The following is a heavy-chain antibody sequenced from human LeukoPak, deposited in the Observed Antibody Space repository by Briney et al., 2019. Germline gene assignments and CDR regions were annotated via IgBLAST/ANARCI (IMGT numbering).Heavy chain of an antibody. D-gene: IGHD6-19*01. Sequence: KPSETLSLTCTVSGGSISSYYWNWIRQPPGKGLEWIGSIFRTGSTYYSASLKSRVTISVDTSKNQFSLKLSSVTAADTAVYYCARVTQSGDAFDIWGQGTMVTVSS. J-gene: IGHJ3*02. CDR3: ARVTQSGDAFDI. CDR1: GGSISSYY. V-gene: IGHV4-59*01. CDR2: IFRTGST.